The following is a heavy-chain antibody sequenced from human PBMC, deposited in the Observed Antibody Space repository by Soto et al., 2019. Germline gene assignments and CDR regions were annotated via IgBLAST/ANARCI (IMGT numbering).Heavy chain of an antibody. V-gene: IGHV1-69*13. D-gene: IGHD3-22*01. J-gene: IGHJ5*02. CDR1: EGTFSSYS. CDR2: IIPIFGTA. CDR3: ARVVKVWHDSCGYHNWFDP. Sequence: SVDVSDKASEGTFSSYSIIWVRQSPGQGFEWMGGIIPIFGTANYAQKFQGRVTITADESTSTAYMELSSLRSEDTAVYYCARVVKVWHDSCGYHNWFDPWGQGTMVTVYS.